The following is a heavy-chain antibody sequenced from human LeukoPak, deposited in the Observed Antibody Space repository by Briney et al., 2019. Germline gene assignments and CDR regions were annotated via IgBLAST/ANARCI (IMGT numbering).Heavy chain of an antibody. CDR2: IYTSGTT. CDR1: GGSFTSGTYY. CDR3: ARARVAVAGEDYFDY. Sequence: SETLSLTCTVSGGSFTSGTYYWSWIRQPAGKGLEWIGRIYTSGTTNYNPSLKSRATISVDTSKNQFSLKLSSVIAADTAVYYCARARVAVAGEDYFDYWGQGTLVTVSS. J-gene: IGHJ4*02. D-gene: IGHD6-19*01. V-gene: IGHV4-61*02.